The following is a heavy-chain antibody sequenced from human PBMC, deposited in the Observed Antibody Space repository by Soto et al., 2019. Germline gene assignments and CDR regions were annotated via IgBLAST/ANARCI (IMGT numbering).Heavy chain of an antibody. J-gene: IGHJ4*02. CDR2: IYSGGST. Sequence: GGSLRLSCAASGFTVSSNYMSWVRQAPGKGLEWVSVIYSGGSTYYADSVKGRFTISRDNSKNTLYLQMNSLRAEDTAVYYCARDWVITFGGVIVINYFDYWGQGTLVTVSS. V-gene: IGHV3-66*01. D-gene: IGHD3-16*02. CDR3: ARDWVITFGGVIVINYFDY. CDR1: GFTVSSNY.